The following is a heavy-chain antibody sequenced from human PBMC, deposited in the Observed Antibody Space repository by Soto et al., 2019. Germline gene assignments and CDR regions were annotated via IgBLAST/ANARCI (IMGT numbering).Heavy chain of an antibody. Sequence: QVQLQESGPGLVKPSQTLSLTCTVSGGSISSGGYYWSWIRQHPGKGLEWIGYIYYSGSTYYNPSLKSRVTISVDTSKNQFSLKLSSVTAADTAVYYCARDFRIGYCSGGSCSHYYYYGMDVWGQGTTVTVSS. V-gene: IGHV4-31*03. D-gene: IGHD2-15*01. J-gene: IGHJ6*02. CDR3: ARDFRIGYCSGGSCSHYYYYGMDV. CDR1: GGSISSGGYY. CDR2: IYYSGST.